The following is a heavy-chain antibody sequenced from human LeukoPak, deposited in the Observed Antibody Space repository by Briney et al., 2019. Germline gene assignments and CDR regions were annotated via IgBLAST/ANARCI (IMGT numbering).Heavy chain of an antibody. CDR1: GYTFTSYA. J-gene: IGHJ5*02. Sequence: ASVKVSCKASGYTFTSYAMHWVRQAPGQRLEWMGWINAGNGNTNYAQKLQGRVTMTTDTSTSTAYMELRSLRSDDTAVYYCARDEGGAIRMGNNWFDPWGQGTLVTVSS. CDR3: ARDEGGAIRMGNNWFDP. CDR2: INAGNGNT. V-gene: IGHV1-3*01. D-gene: IGHD3-10*01.